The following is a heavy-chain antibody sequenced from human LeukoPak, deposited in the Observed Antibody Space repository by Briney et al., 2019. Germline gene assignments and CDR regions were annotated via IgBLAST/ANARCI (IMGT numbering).Heavy chain of an antibody. D-gene: IGHD2-15*01. CDR2: ISSSGSTI. V-gene: IGHV3-11*04. J-gene: IGHJ4*02. Sequence: GGSLTLSCAASGLTFSDYYMSWISQAPGNGLEWVSYISSSGSTIYYTNSVRDLLTTSRETPKSSLSLQMDSLRPDDTAVYYCARDILGSCSGVACRGCDSWGERNLVTVSS. CDR1: GLTFSDYY. CDR3: ARDILGSCSGVACRGCDS.